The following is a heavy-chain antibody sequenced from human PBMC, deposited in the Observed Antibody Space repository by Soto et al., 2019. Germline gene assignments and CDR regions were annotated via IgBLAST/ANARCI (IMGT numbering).Heavy chain of an antibody. D-gene: IGHD4-4*01. CDR1: GFTFSDYY. J-gene: IGHJ5*02. CDR3: AVQYNNWFDP. CDR2: ISSSGSYT. Sequence: GGSLRLSCAASGFTFSDYYMSWIRQAPGKGLEWVSYISSSGSYTNYADSVKGRFTISRDNAKNSLYLQMNSLRAEDTAVYYCAVQYNNWFDPWGQGTLVTVSS. V-gene: IGHV3-11*06.